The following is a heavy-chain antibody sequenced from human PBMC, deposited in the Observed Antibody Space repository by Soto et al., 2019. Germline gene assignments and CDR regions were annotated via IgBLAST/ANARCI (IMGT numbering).Heavy chain of an antibody. CDR3: ARDSGYWFGELLSGHNWFDP. CDR2: IIPIFGTA. V-gene: IGHV1-69*13. CDR1: GCTFSSYS. Sequence: SVKVSCKASGCTFSSYSISWVRQAPGQGLEWMGGIIPIFGTANYAQKFQGRVTITADESTSTAYMELSSLRSEDTAVYYCARDSGYWFGELLSGHNWFDPWGQGTLVTVSS. D-gene: IGHD3-10*01. J-gene: IGHJ5*02.